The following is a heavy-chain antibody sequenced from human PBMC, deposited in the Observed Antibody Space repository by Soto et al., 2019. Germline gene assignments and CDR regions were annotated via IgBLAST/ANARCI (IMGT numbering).Heavy chain of an antibody. V-gene: IGHV4-59*12. D-gene: IGHD1-26*01. Sequence: PSETLSLTCTVSGGSISNYYGSWIRQPPGKGLEWIGYIYYSGSTTYNPSLKSRVTISVDTSKNTVYLQMNSLRAEDTALYYCAKYGPGSKKWFDPWGQGTLVTVS. CDR1: GGSISNYY. CDR2: IYYSGST. J-gene: IGHJ5*02. CDR3: AKYGPGSKKWFDP.